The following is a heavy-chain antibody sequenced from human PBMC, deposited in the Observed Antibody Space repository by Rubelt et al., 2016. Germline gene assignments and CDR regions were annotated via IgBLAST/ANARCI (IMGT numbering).Heavy chain of an antibody. CDR3: ARLGLDYYYYGMDV. Sequence: QVQLVQSGSELKKPGASVKVSCKASGYTFTSYAMNWVRQAPGQGLEWMGWISAYNGNTNYAQKVQGRVTMTTDTSTSTAYMERRSLRSDDTAVYYCARLGLDYYYYGMDVWGQGTTVTVSS. CDR1: GYTFTSYA. J-gene: IGHJ6*02. V-gene: IGHV1-18*01. CDR2: ISAYNGNT. D-gene: IGHD6-19*01.